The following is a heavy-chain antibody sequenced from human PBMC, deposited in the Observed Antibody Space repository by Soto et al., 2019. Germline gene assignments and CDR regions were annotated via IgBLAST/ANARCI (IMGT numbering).Heavy chain of an antibody. D-gene: IGHD2-2*01. V-gene: IGHV3-7*03. J-gene: IGHJ6*04. Sequence: GGSLRLSCAASGFTFSSYWMSWVRQAPGKGLEWVANIKQDGSEKYYVDSVKGRFTISRDNAKNSLYLQMNSLRAEDTAVYYCARDPVVVVPAAVYYYYYGMDVWGKGPTVTVSS. CDR3: ARDPVVVVPAAVYYYYYGMDV. CDR2: IKQDGSEK. CDR1: GFTFSSYW.